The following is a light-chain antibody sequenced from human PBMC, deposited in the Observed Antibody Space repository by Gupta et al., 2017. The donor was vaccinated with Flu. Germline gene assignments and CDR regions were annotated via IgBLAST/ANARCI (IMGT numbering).Light chain of an antibody. CDR3: CSRARDSWV. Sequence: SALTQPRSVSGSPGQSVTISCTGTSSDVGGYNYVSWYQQHPGKVPKLMIYDVNKRPSGVPDRFSGSKSGNTAALTIAGRQADDEADYYCCSRARDSWVFGGGTKLTVL. CDR2: DVN. CDR1: SSDVGGYNY. J-gene: IGLJ3*02. V-gene: IGLV2-11*01.